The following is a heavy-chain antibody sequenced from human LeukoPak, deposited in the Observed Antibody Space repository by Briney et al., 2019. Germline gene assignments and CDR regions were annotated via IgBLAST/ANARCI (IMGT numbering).Heavy chain of an antibody. J-gene: IGHJ6*03. CDR1: GYTFTSYD. D-gene: IGHD6-13*01. CDR2: MNPNSGNT. Sequence: GASVKVSCKASGYTFTSYDINWVRQATGQGLEWMGWMNPNSGNTGYAQKFQGRVTMTRNTSISTAYMELSSLRSEDTVVYYCARDSHSSWYGGYYYYYMDVWGKGTTVTVSS. CDR3: ARDSHSSWYGGYYYYYMDV. V-gene: IGHV1-8*01.